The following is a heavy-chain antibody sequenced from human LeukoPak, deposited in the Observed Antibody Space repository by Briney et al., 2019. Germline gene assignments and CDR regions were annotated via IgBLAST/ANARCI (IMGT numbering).Heavy chain of an antibody. J-gene: IGHJ4*02. CDR3: AREERDGYVDY. Sequence: ASVKVSCKASGYTFTGYYMHWVRQAPGQGLEWLGWISPNTGGTHYAQNFQDRVTMTRDTSISTAYMDLSRLRSDDTAVYYCAREERDGYVDYWGQGTLVTVSS. V-gene: IGHV1-2*02. CDR1: GYTFTGYY. CDR2: ISPNTGGT. D-gene: IGHD5-24*01.